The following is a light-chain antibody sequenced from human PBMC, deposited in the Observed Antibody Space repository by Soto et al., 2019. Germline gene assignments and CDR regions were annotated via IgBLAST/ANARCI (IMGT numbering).Light chain of an antibody. CDR1: QSVSSN. CDR2: DAS. CDR3: QQRSNWRT. Sequence: EIAMTQSPATLSVSPGERATLSRRASQSVSSNLAWYQQKPGQAPRLLIYDASNRATGIPARFSGSGSGTDFTLTISSLEPEDFAVYYCQQRSNWRTFGQGTKVDIK. J-gene: IGKJ1*01. V-gene: IGKV3-11*01.